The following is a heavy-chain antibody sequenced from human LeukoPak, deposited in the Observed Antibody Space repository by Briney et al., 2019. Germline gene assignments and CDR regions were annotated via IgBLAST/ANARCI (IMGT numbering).Heavy chain of an antibody. CDR3: ARGFTMTTLGDPLPDY. V-gene: IGHV1-18*01. CDR1: GYTFTSYG. D-gene: IGHD3-22*01. CDR2: ISAYNGNT. J-gene: IGHJ4*02. Sequence: ASVKVSCKASGYTFTSYGISWVRQAPGQGLEWMGWISAYNGNTNYAQKLQGRVTMTTDTSTSTAYMELRSLRSDDTAVYYCARGFTMTTLGDPLPDYGGQGTLVTVSS.